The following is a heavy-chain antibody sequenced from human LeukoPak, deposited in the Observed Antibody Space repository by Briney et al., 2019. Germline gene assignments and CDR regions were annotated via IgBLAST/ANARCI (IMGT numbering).Heavy chain of an antibody. CDR3: ARVGSLSDCSGGSCYHFDY. V-gene: IGHV1-8*03. Sequence: GASVKVSCKASGYTFTSYDINWVRQATGQGLEWMGWMNPNSGNTGYAQKFQGRVTFTRDTSITTAYMELSSLRPEDTAVYYRARVGSLSDCSGGSCYHFDYWGQGTLVTVSS. J-gene: IGHJ4*02. CDR2: MNPNSGNT. CDR1: GYTFTSYD. D-gene: IGHD2-15*01.